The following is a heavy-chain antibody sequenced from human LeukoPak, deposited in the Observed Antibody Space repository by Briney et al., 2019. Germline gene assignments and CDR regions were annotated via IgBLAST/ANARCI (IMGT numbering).Heavy chain of an antibody. D-gene: IGHD6-6*01. CDR1: GLTFSRYV. V-gene: IGHV3-48*02. CDR3: ARVPRAGGVAARFDY. J-gene: IGHJ4*02. CDR2: ISSSSSTI. Sequence: GGSLRLSCASSGLTFSRYVMGWVRQAPGKGLEWVSYISSSSSTIYYADSVKGRFTISRDNAKNSLCLQMNSLRDEDTAVYYCARVPRAGGVAARFDYWGQGTLVTVSS.